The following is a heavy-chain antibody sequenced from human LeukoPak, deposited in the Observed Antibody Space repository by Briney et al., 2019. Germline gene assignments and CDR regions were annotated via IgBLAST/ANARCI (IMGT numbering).Heavy chain of an antibody. CDR1: GFTFSSYS. Sequence: GGSLRLSCTASGFTFSSYSLNWVRQAPGKGLEWVSSVSTGSNYIYYADSVKGRFTISRDNAKNSLYLQMNSLRAEDTAVYYCARDSPKLLGIVVVIGAFDIWGQGTMVTVSS. J-gene: IGHJ3*02. V-gene: IGHV3-21*01. CDR2: VSTGSNYI. D-gene: IGHD3-22*01. CDR3: ARDSPKLLGIVVVIGAFDI.